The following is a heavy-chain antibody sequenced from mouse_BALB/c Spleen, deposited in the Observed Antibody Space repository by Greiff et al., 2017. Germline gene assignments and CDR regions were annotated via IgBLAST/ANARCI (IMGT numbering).Heavy chain of an antibody. Sequence: EVKLEESGPGLVKPSQSLSLTCSVTGYSITSGYYWNWIRQFPGNKLEWMGYISYDGSNNYNPSLKNRISITRDTSKNQFLLKLNSVTTEDTATYYCARRGDSYYFDYWGQGTTLTVSS. V-gene: IGHV3-6*02. CDR1: GYSITSGYY. J-gene: IGHJ2*01. CDR2: ISYDGSN. CDR3: ARRGDSYYFDY.